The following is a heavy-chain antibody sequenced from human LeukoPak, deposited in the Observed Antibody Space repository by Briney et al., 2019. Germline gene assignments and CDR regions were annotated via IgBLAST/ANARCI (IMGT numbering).Heavy chain of an antibody. V-gene: IGHV1-69*05. CDR3: ARGPQRWLQLTY. CDR2: IIPIFGTA. D-gene: IGHD5-24*01. Sequence: SVKVSCKASGGTFSSYAISWVRQAPGQGLKWMGGIIPIFGTANYAQKFQGRVTITTDESTSTAYMELSSLRSEDTAVYYCARGPQRWLQLTYWGQGTLVTVSS. CDR1: GGTFSSYA. J-gene: IGHJ4*02.